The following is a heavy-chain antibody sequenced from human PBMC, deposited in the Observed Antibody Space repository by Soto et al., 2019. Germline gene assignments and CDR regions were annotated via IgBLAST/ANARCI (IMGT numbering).Heavy chain of an antibody. Sequence: EVQLVESGGSLVQPGGSLRLSCAASVFNFSSYWMSWVRQAPEKGMEWVANIKQDGSEKYYVDSVKGRFTISRDNAKNSLYLQMNSLRAEDTAVYYCARGTRITMVRGPDYNYYYMDVWGKGTTVIVSS. D-gene: IGHD3-10*01. CDR3: ARGTRITMVRGPDYNYYYMDV. CDR2: IKQDGSEK. CDR1: VFNFSSYW. V-gene: IGHV3-7*01. J-gene: IGHJ6*03.